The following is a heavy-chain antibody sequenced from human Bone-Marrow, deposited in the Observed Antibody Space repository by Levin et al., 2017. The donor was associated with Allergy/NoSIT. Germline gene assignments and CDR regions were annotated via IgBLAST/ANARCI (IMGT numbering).Heavy chain of an antibody. CDR3: ARLDYYDSSQFDY. CDR2: IKQDGSEK. V-gene: IGHV3-7*01. Sequence: QTGGSLRLSCAASGFTFNIYWMSWVRQSPGKGLEWVANIKQDGSEKHLVDSVKGRFTISRDNAKNSLYLQLNSLRAEDTAVYYCARLDYYDSSQFDYWGRGTLVTVSS. J-gene: IGHJ4*02. D-gene: IGHD3-22*01. CDR1: GFTFNIYW.